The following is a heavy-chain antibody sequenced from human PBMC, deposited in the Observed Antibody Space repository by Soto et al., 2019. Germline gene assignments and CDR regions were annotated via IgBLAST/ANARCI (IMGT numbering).Heavy chain of an antibody. CDR3: ARLSGDHSAFFSYGMDA. CDR2: INSDGTIS. D-gene: IGHD2-21*01. Sequence: EVHLVESGGTLVQPGGSLRLSCAASGFTFDKYLMKWVRPAPGEGPEWPSGINSDGTISSYADSVKGRFTISRDNARNTLSLQMNSLRADDTAVYYCARLSGDHSAFFSYGMDAWGQGTTVTVSS. CDR1: GFTFDKYL. V-gene: IGHV3-74*01. J-gene: IGHJ6*02.